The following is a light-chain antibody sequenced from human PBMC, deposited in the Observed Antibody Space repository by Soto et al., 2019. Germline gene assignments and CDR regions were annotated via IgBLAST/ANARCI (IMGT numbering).Light chain of an antibody. CDR1: QSVSGY. Sequence: IVMTQSPATLSLSPGERATLSCRASQSVSGYLAWYQQKPGQAPRLLIYDASTRATGIPARFSGSGSGTEFTLTISSLQSEDFAVYYCQQYNNWPRTFGQGTKLEIK. CDR3: QQYNNWPRT. CDR2: DAS. V-gene: IGKV3-15*01. J-gene: IGKJ2*01.